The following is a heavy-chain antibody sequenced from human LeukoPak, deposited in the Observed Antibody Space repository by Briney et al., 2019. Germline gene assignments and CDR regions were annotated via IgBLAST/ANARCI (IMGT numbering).Heavy chain of an antibody. CDR3: AKATLGDYYDSSGYSPYYFDY. CDR2: ISGGGGST. D-gene: IGHD3-22*01. V-gene: IGHV3-23*01. CDR1: GFTFSSYA. J-gene: IGHJ4*02. Sequence: GGSLRLSCAASGFTFSSYAMSWVRQAPGKGLEWVSAISGGGGSTYYADSVKGRFTISRDNSKNTLYLQMNSLRAEDTAVYYCAKATLGDYYDSSGYSPYYFDYWGQGTLVTVSS.